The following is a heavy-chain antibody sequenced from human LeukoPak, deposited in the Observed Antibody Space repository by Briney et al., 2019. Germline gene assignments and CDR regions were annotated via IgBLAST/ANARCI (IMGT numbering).Heavy chain of an antibody. V-gene: IGHV3-21*01. D-gene: IGHD3-10*01. Sequence: PGGSLRLSCAASGFTFSSYSMNWVRQAPGKGLEWVSSISSSSSYIYYADSVKGRFTISRDNAKNSLYLQMDSLRAEDTAVYYCARVITMVLETSDYWGQGTLVTVSS. CDR3: ARVITMVLETSDY. CDR1: GFTFSSYS. CDR2: ISSSSSYI. J-gene: IGHJ4*02.